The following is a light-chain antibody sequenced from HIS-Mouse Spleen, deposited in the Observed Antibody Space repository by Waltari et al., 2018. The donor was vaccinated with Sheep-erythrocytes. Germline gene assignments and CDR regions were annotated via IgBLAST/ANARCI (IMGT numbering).Light chain of an antibody. CDR1: SSDVGGYNY. J-gene: IGLJ1*01. V-gene: IGLV2-11*01. CDR3: CSYAGSYNHV. CDR2: DVS. Sequence: QSALTQPRSVSGSPVQSVTISCTGISSDVGGYNYVSWYQQHPGKAPKLMIYDVSKRPSGVPDRFSGSKSGNTASLTISGLHAEDEADYYCCSYAGSYNHVFATGTKVTVL.